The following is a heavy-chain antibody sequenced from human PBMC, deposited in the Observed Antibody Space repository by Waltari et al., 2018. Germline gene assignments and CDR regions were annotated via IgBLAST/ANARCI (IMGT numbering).Heavy chain of an antibody. CDR2: ISSSGSTI. V-gene: IGHV3-48*03. D-gene: IGHD5-12*01. Sequence: EVQLVESGGGLVQPGGSLSLSCAASGFTFSSYEIHWVRQAPGKGLEWVSYISSSGSTIYYADSVKGRFTISRDNAKNSLYLQMNSLRAEDTAVYYCARGIQEGYSDYWGQGTLVTVSS. CDR3: ARGIQEGYSDY. CDR1: GFTFSSYE. J-gene: IGHJ4*02.